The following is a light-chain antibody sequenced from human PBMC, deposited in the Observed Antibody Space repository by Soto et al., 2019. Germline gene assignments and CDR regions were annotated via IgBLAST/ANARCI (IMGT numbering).Light chain of an antibody. J-gene: IGKJ1*01. CDR1: QSISTW. CDR3: QQYHIYWT. CDR2: DVS. V-gene: IGKV1-5*01. Sequence: DIQMTQSPSTLSASVGDRVTITCRASQSISTWLAWYQQKPGKAPKFLIYDVSSLESGVPSRFSGSGSGTEFTLTISSLQPDDFATYYCQQYHIYWTFGQGTKVDIK.